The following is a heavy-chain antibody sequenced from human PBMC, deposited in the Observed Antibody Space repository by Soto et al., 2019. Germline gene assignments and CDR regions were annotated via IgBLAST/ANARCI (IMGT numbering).Heavy chain of an antibody. D-gene: IGHD6-6*01. Sequence: SQTLSLTCAISGDSVSSNSAAWNWISQSPSRGLEWLGRTYYRSKWYNDYAVSVKSRITINPDTSKNQFSLQLNSVTPEDTAVYYCARVGREYRSSCKGFDYWGQGTLVTV. CDR2: TYYRSKWYN. CDR1: GDSVSSNSAA. V-gene: IGHV6-1*01. CDR3: ARVGREYRSSCKGFDY. J-gene: IGHJ4*02.